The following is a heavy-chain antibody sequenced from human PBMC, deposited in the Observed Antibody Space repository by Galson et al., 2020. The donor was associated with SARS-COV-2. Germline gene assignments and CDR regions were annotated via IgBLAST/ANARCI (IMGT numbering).Heavy chain of an antibody. CDR2: IYYDWTT. CDR3: ARYCSSARCYVDDSFDI. D-gene: IGHD2-2*01. J-gene: IGHJ3*02. V-gene: IGHV4-39*01. CDR1: GGSISSSSHY. Sequence: SETLSLTCTVSGGSISSSSHYWGWIRQPPGKGLEWIGNIYYDWTTYYNPSLKGRVTISVDTSKNQFSLKLSSVTAADMTVYYCARYCSSARCYVDDSFDIWGHGTMVSVSS.